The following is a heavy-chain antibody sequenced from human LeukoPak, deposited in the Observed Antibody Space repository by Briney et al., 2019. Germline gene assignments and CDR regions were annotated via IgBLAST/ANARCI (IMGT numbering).Heavy chain of an antibody. CDR3: AKGGIPGRDYYYMDV. CDR2: ISYDGSNK. CDR1: GFTFDDYG. V-gene: IGHV3-30*18. D-gene: IGHD3-10*01. J-gene: IGHJ6*03. Sequence: GGSLRLSCAASGFTFDDYGMSWVRHAPGKGLEWVAVISYDGSNKYYADSVKGRFTISRDNSKNTLYLQMNSLRAEDTAVYYCAKGGIPGRDYYYMDVWGKGTTVTVSS.